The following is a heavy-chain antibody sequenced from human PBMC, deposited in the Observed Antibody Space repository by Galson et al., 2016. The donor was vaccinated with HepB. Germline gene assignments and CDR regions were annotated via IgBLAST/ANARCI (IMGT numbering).Heavy chain of an antibody. V-gene: IGHV5-51*01. CDR1: GYRFHTHW. Sequence: SGAEVKAPGESLKISCQGSGYRFHTHWIAWVRQMPGKGLEWMGMVFPNNASTRYSPSLQGQVTISADKSLSVAYLQWSSLRASDSAMYYCARQTSGGSFAYWGQGTLVSVSS. J-gene: IGHJ4*02. CDR2: VFPNNAST. D-gene: IGHD3-10*01. CDR3: ARQTSGGSFAY.